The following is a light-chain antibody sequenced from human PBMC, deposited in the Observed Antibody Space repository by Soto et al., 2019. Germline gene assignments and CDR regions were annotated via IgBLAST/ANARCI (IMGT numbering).Light chain of an antibody. V-gene: IGKV4-1*01. Sequence: IVMTQSPDSLAVSLGERATINCKSSQSVLYSSNNKNYLAWYQQKPGQPPRLLIYWASTRESGAPDRFSGSGSGTDFTLTISSLQAEDVAVYYCQQYYGTPFTFGPGTKVDIK. J-gene: IGKJ3*01. CDR1: QSVLYSSNNKNY. CDR3: QQYYGTPFT. CDR2: WAS.